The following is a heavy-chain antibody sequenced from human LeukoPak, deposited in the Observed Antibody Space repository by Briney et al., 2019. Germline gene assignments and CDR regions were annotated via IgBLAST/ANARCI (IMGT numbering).Heavy chain of an antibody. CDR1: GGSISSGGYS. J-gene: IGHJ6*02. CDR2: IYHSGST. CDR3: ARVRRDYYYGMDV. Sequence: PSETLSLTCAVSGGSISSGGYSWSWTRQPPGKGLEWIGYIYHSGSTYYNPSLKSRVTISVDRSKNQFSLKLSSVTAADTAVYYCARVRRDYYYGMDVWGQGTTVTVSS. V-gene: IGHV4-30-2*01.